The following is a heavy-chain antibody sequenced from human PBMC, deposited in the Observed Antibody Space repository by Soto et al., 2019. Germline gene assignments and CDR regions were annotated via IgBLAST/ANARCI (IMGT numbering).Heavy chain of an antibody. V-gene: IGHV1-18*01. CDR1: GYTFTSYG. D-gene: IGHD3-9*01. J-gene: IGHJ4*02. CDR3: AREAYYDGLTGVYPHRRGFDY. CDR2: ISAYDGNT. Sequence: QVQLVQSGAEVKKPGSSVKVSCKASGYTFTSYGISGVRQAPGQGLEWMGWISAYDGNTNYAQKLQGRVTMTTDTATSASYMGVRSRRSDDTAAYGCAREAYYDGLTGVYPHRRGFDYWVQGTMEAVSS.